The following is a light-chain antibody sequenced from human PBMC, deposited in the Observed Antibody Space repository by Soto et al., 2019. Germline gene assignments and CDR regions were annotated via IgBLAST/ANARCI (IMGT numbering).Light chain of an antibody. CDR2: DVT. CDR1: SSDVGGYNF. J-gene: IGLJ1*01. CDR3: SSYTSSSTPYV. Sequence: QSALTQPASVSGSPGQSITISCTGNSSDVGGYNFVSWYQQRPDKAPKLTIYDVTKRPSGVSNRFSGSKSDNTASLIISGLQAEDEADYYCSSYTSSSTPYVFGTGTKLTVL. V-gene: IGLV2-14*01.